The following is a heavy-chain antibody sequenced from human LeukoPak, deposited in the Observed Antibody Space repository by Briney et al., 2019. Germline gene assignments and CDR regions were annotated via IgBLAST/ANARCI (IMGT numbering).Heavy chain of an antibody. D-gene: IGHD3-3*01. Sequence: PGASLRLSCAASGFSFSSYALTWVRQGPRKGLEWVSTISGSGGSTYYADSVKGRFTISRDNSKNTLYLQMNSLRAEDTAVYHCAKAPLYYFWSGCYFDCWGQGILVIVYS. J-gene: IGHJ4*02. CDR1: GFSFSSYA. CDR3: AKAPLYYFWSGCYFDC. CDR2: ISGSGGST. V-gene: IGHV3-23*01.